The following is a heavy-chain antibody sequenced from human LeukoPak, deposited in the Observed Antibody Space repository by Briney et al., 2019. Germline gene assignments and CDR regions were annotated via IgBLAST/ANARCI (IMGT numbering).Heavy chain of an antibody. CDR3: AKDTPNIVVVVAATPDYFDY. CDR1: GFTFIVDA. Sequence: GALRLSCADSGFTFIVDAMSWVCQAPGKGGGRVSDISVSGGSTYYADSVKGRFTISRDNTKNTLYLQMNSLRAEDTAVYYCAKDTPNIVVVVAATPDYFDYWGQGTLVTVSS. CDR2: ISVSGGST. D-gene: IGHD2-15*01. J-gene: IGHJ4*02. V-gene: IGHV3-23*01.